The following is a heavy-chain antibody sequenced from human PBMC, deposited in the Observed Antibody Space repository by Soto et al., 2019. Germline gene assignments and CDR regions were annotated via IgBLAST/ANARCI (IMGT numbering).Heavy chain of an antibody. Sequence: SVKVSCKASGGTFSSYAISWVRQAPGQGLEWMGGIIPIFGTANYAQKFQGRVTITADESTSTAYMELSSLRSEDTAVYYCARNPDVSVATLPTAYYFDYWGQGTLVTVSS. CDR2: IIPIFGTA. D-gene: IGHD5-12*01. V-gene: IGHV1-69*13. J-gene: IGHJ4*02. CDR1: GGTFSSYA. CDR3: ARNPDVSVATLPTAYYFDY.